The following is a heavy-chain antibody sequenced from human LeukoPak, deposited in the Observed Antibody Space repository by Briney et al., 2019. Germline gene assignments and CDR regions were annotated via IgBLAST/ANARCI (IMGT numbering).Heavy chain of an antibody. J-gene: IGHJ5*02. CDR3: ARGEVTMIVVVAYNWFDP. D-gene: IGHD3-22*01. Sequence: SETLSLTCTVSGGSISSYYWSWIRQPPGKGLEWIGYIYYSGSTNYNPSLKSRVTISVDTSKNQFSLKLSSVTATDTAVYYCARGEVTMIVVVAYNWFDPWGQGTLVTVSS. CDR1: GGSISSYY. CDR2: IYYSGST. V-gene: IGHV4-59*01.